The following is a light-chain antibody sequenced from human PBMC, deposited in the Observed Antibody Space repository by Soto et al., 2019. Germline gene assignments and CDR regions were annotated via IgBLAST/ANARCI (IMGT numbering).Light chain of an antibody. Sequence: EIVLTQSPATLSLSPGERATLSCRASQSVSSYLAWYQQKPGQAPRLLIYDASNRATGIPARFSGSGSGTVFTLTISSLEPDDVAVYYCQQRSNWLTFGGGTKVEIK. CDR1: QSVSSY. CDR3: QQRSNWLT. CDR2: DAS. J-gene: IGKJ4*01. V-gene: IGKV3-11*01.